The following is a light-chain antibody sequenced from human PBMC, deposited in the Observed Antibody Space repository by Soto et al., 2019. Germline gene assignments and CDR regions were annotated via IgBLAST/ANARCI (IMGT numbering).Light chain of an antibody. Sequence: EVVMTQSPATLSVSPGERATLSCRASESISTNLAWYQQKPGQAPRLLIYGASTRATGIPARFSGSGSGTEFALRISRLQSEDSAVYFCQQYRNWPPMYTLGQGTKLQIK. CDR2: GAS. J-gene: IGKJ2*01. V-gene: IGKV3-15*01. CDR3: QQYRNWPPMYT. CDR1: ESISTN.